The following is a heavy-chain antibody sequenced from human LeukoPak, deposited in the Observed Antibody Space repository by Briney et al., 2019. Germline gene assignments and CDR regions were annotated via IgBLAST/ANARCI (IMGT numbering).Heavy chain of an antibody. CDR1: GGSFSGYY. D-gene: IGHD1-26*01. CDR2: INHSGST. V-gene: IGHV4-34*01. Sequence: SETLSLTCAVYGGSFSGYYWSWIRQPPGKGLEWIGEINHSGSTNYNPSLKSRVTISVDTSKNQFSLKLSSVTAADTAVYYCPRWSWTATHYWGQGTLVTVSS. CDR3: PRWSWTATHY. J-gene: IGHJ4*02.